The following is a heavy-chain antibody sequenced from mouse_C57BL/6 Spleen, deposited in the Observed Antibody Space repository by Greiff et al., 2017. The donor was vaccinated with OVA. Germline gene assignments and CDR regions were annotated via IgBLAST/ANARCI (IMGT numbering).Heavy chain of an antibody. CDR2: INPSNGGT. D-gene: IGHD1-1*01. CDR3: ARPYYYGSSPYWYFDV. CDR1: GYTFTSYW. Sequence: QVQLQQPGTELVKPGASVKLSCKASGYTFTSYWMHWVKQRPGQGLEWIGNINPSNGGTNYNEKFKSKATLTVDKSASTAYMQLSSLTSEDSAVYYCARPYYYGSSPYWYFDVWGTGTTVTVSS. V-gene: IGHV1-53*01. J-gene: IGHJ1*03.